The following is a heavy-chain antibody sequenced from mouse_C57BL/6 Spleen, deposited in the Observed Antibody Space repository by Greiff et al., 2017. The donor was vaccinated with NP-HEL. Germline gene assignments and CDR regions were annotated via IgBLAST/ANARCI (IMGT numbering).Heavy chain of an antibody. V-gene: IGHV1-55*01. D-gene: IGHD2-9*01. CDR3: ATYYCNDDYAMDY. J-gene: IGHJ4*01. CDR1: GYTFTSYW. Sequence: QVQLQQPGAELVKPGASVKMSCKASGYTFTSYWITWVKQRPGQGLEWIGDIYPGSGSTNYNEKFKSKATLTVDTSSSTAYMQLSSLTSEDSAVYYCATYYCNDDYAMDYWGQGTSVTVSS. CDR2: IYPGSGST.